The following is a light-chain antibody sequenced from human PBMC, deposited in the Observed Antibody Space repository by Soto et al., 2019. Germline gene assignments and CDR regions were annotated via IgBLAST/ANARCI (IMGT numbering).Light chain of an antibody. CDR3: SSYGGDNNWGV. V-gene: IGLV2-8*01. J-gene: IGLJ2*01. Sequence: QSALTQPPSASGSPGQLVTISCTGTSSDVGGYNFVSWYQQQSGKTPKLIIYEVTKRPSGVPDRFSGSKSGNTASLTVSGLQAEDEADYYCSSYGGDNNWGVFGGGTKLTVL. CDR2: EVT. CDR1: SSDVGGYNF.